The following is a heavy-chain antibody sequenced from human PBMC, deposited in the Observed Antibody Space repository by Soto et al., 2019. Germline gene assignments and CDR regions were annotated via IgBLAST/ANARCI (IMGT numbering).Heavy chain of an antibody. CDR2: IYYSGST. V-gene: IGHV4-61*01. J-gene: IGHJ5*02. CDR1: GGSVSSGSYY. Sequence: SETLSLTCTVSGGSVSSGSYYWSWNRQPPGKGLEWIGYIYYSGSTNYNPSLKSRVTISVDTSQNQFSLKLSSVTAADTAVYYCARGVPYSYGYVSWFDPWGQGTLVTVSS. CDR3: ARGVPYSYGYVSWFDP. D-gene: IGHD5-18*01.